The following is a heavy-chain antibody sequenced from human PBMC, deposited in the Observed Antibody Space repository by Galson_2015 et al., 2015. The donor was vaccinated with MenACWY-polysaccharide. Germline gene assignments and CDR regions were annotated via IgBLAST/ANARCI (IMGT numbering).Heavy chain of an antibody. D-gene: IGHD4-17*01. V-gene: IGHV2-5*02. J-gene: IGHJ6*02. Sequence: PALVKPTQTLTLTCTFSGFSLSTSGVGVGWVRQPPGKALEWLALIYWDDDKRYSPSLKSRLTITKDTSKNQVVLTMTNMDPVDTATYYCASTTNYYYGMDVWGQGTTVTVSS. CDR2: IYWDDDK. CDR3: ASTTNYYYGMDV. CDR1: GFSLSTSGVG.